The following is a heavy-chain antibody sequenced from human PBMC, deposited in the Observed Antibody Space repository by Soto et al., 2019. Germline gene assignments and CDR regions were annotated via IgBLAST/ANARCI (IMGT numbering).Heavy chain of an antibody. D-gene: IGHD5-12*01. V-gene: IGHV1-18*01. CDR2: VTPYKADT. Sequence: QVHLMQSGAEVKEPGTSVKVSCKASGYTFTTYGISWVRQAPGQGLEWLGRVTPYKADTNSAQNLQGRVTMATDTSTNTAYLELRSLRSDDTAVYFCATDGPSNSGNLYAFDIWGQGTMVTVSA. CDR1: GYTFTTYG. CDR3: ATDGPSNSGNLYAFDI. J-gene: IGHJ3*02.